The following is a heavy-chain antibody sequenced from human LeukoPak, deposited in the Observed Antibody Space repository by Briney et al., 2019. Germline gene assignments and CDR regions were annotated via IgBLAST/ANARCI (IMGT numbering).Heavy chain of an antibody. D-gene: IGHD3-22*01. CDR3: VNYYDSSGYYYYFDY. CDR1: GFTFSSYA. CDR2: ISYDGSNK. Sequence: GGSLRLSCAASGFTFSSYAMHWVRQAPGKGLEWVAVISYDGSNKYYADSVKGRFTISRDNSKNTLYLQMNSLRDEDTAVYYCVNYYDSSGYYYYFDYWGQGTLVTVSS. V-gene: IGHV3-30-3*01. J-gene: IGHJ4*02.